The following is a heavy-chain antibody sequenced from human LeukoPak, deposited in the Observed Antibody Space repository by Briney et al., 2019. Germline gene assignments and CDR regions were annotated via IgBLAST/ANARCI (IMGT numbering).Heavy chain of an antibody. CDR3: ARGYCSSTSCSQAGH. CDR1: GFTFSSYA. D-gene: IGHD2-2*01. Sequence: GGSLRLSCAASGFTFSSYAMHWVRQAPSKGLEWVAFISYDGSNKYYADPVKGRFTISRDNSKNTLYLQMNSLRAEDTAVYYCARGYCSSTSCSQAGHWGQGTLVTVSS. V-gene: IGHV3-30-3*01. CDR2: ISYDGSNK. J-gene: IGHJ4*02.